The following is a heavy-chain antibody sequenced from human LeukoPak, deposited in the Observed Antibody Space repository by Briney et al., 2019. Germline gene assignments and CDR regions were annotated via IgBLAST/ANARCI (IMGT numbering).Heavy chain of an antibody. J-gene: IGHJ4*02. CDR2: ISYDGSNK. Sequence: GRSLRLSCAASGFTFSSYAMHWVRQAPGKGLEWVAVISYDGSNKYYADSVKGRFTISRDNSKNTLYLQMNSLRAEDTAVYYCVRGGRRTLVVVATKGGVDYWGQGTLVTVSS. CDR3: VRGGRRTLVVVATKGGVDY. D-gene: IGHD2-15*01. V-gene: IGHV3-30*04. CDR1: GFTFSSYA.